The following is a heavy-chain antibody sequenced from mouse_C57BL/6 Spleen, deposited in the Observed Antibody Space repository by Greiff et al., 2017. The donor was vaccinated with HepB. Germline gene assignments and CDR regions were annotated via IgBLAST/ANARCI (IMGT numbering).Heavy chain of an antibody. J-gene: IGHJ3*01. CDR3: ARGIYDGYYVLFAY. CDR2: INPNNGGT. D-gene: IGHD2-3*01. Sequence: VHVKQSGPELVKPGASVKIPCKASGYTFTDYNMDWVKQSHGKSLEWIGDINPNNGGTIYNQKFKGKATLTVDKSSSTAYMELRSLTSEDTAVYYCARGIYDGYYVLFAYWGQGTLVTVSA. CDR1: GYTFTDYN. V-gene: IGHV1-18*01.